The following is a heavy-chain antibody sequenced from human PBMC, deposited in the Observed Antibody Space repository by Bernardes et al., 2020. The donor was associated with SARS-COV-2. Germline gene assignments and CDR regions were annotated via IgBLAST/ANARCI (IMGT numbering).Heavy chain of an antibody. Sequence: SETLSLTCTVSGGSVSNYYWTWIRQPAGKGLEWIGRIYNTGSANYNPSLKSRVSLSVDTSKNQFSLKLSSVTAADTAIYFCAREGNHDAFDFWGQGTLVTVSS. CDR3: AREGNHDAFDF. V-gene: IGHV4-4*07. J-gene: IGHJ3*01. CDR2: IYNTGSA. CDR1: GGSVSNYY.